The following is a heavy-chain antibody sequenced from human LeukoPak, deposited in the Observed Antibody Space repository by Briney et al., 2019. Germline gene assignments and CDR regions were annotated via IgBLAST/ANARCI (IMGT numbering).Heavy chain of an antibody. Sequence: TSETLSLTCTVSGYSIRSGYYWGWIRQPPGKGLEWIGEINHSGSTNYNPSLKSRVTISVDTSKNQFSLKLSSVTAADTAVYYCARDKGTSYLSSFDYWGQGTLVTVSS. D-gene: IGHD6-6*01. CDR2: INHSGST. V-gene: IGHV4-38-2*02. CDR3: ARDKGTSYLSSFDY. CDR1: GYSIRSGYY. J-gene: IGHJ4*02.